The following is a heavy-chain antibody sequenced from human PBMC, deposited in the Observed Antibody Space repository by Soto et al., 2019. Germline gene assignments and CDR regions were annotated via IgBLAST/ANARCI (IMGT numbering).Heavy chain of an antibody. J-gene: IGHJ4*02. Sequence: QVQLVESGGGVVQPGRSLRLSCAASGFTFSSYGMHWVRQAPGKGLEWVAVISYDGTNKYFADSVKGRFTISRDNSKNTLYLQMNSLRAEDTAVHYCAKDAGFSNSWYLIYWGQGTLVTVSS. CDR3: AKDAGFSNSWYLIY. V-gene: IGHV3-30*18. CDR2: ISYDGTNK. CDR1: GFTFSSYG. D-gene: IGHD6-13*01.